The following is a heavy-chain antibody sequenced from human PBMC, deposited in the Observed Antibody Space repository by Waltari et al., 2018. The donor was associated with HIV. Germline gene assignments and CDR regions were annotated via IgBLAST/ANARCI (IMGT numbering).Heavy chain of an antibody. J-gene: IGHJ4*02. CDR3: ARGRVQVRGAMYYFDY. CDR1: GSTVTSYD. CDR2: MNPNSGNT. Sequence: VQTVQSRAEVKTTGDAVQVPCKTSGSTVTSYDSTWVRQATGQGLEWMGWMNPNSGNTGYPQKFQGRVTMTRNTSISTAYMELSSLRSEDTAVYYCARGRVQVRGAMYYFDYWGQGTLVTVSS. V-gene: IGHV1-8*01. D-gene: IGHD3-10*01.